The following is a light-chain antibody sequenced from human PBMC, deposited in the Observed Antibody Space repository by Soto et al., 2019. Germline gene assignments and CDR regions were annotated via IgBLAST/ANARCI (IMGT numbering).Light chain of an antibody. Sequence: EIILTQSPDTLSLSPGERATLSCRASQTVSSNYLAWCQQRPGQAPRLLIYGASTRAAGIPDRFSGSGSGTDFTLTISSLEPEDFAVYYCQQRSNWPPFTFGQGTRLEIK. V-gene: IGKV3D-20*02. CDR3: QQRSNWPPFT. CDR2: GAS. J-gene: IGKJ5*01. CDR1: QTVSSNY.